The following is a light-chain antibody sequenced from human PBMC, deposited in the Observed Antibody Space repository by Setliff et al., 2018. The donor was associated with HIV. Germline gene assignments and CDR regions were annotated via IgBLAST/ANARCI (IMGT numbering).Light chain of an antibody. CDR1: SSDVGGYNF. CDR2: EVN. V-gene: IGLV2-14*01. CDR3: SSYTRHNTLL. J-gene: IGLJ1*01. Sequence: QSALTQPASVSGSPGQSITISCTGTSSDVGGYNFVSWYQHHPGKAPKLIIYEVNNRPSGISYRFSGSKSDNTASLTISGLQAEDEADYYCSSYTRHNTLLFGTGTKVTVL.